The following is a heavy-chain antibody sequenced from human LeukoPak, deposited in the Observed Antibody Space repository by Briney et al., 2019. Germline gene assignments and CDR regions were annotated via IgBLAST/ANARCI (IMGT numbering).Heavy chain of an antibody. J-gene: IGHJ6*03. CDR2: INSAGRST. V-gene: IGHV3-74*01. Sequence: PGGSLRLSCAASGFTFGTHWMHWVRQAPGKGLVWVSRINSAGRSTTYADSVKGRFTSSRDNAKNTLYLQMNSLTVEDTAVYYCARDLGYGSHYYYLDVWGTGTTVTDSS. CDR1: GFTFGTHW. CDR3: ARDLGYGSHYYYLDV. D-gene: IGHD5-12*01.